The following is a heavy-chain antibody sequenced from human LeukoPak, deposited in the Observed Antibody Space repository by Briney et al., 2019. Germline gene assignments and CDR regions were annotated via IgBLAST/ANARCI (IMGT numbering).Heavy chain of an antibody. D-gene: IGHD6-19*01. CDR1: GGSISSYY. CDR3: ARLQWLGGGTAPSYYYGMDV. V-gene: IGHV4-59*01. CDR2: IYYSGST. Sequence: SETLSLTCTVSGGSISSYYWSWIRQPPGKGLEWIGYIYYSGSTNYNSSLKSRVTISVDTSKNQFSLKLSSVTAADTAVYYCARLQWLGGGTAPSYYYGMDVWGQGTTVTVSS. J-gene: IGHJ6*02.